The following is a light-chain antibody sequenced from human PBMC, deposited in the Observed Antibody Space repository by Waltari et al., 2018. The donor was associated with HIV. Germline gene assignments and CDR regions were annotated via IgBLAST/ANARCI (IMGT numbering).Light chain of an antibody. CDR1: SSDVGGYNY. V-gene: IGLV2-8*01. CDR2: EVS. CDR3: SSYAGSNNYVV. J-gene: IGLJ2*01. Sequence: QSALTQPPSASGSPGQSVTISCTGTSSDVGGYNYVSWYQQHPGKAPKLMIYEVSNRPSGVPVRVSGSKSGNPASLTVSGLQAEDEADYYCSSYAGSNNYVVFGGGTELTVL.